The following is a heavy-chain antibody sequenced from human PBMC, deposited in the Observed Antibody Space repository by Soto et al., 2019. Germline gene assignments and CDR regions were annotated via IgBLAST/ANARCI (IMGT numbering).Heavy chain of an antibody. CDR2: IIPALGTA. Sequence: QDQLVQSGAEVKKPGSSVKVSCKASGGTFSSHTFSWVRQAPGQGLEWMGRIIPALGTATYAQKFQGRVTITAEECATTVYMELTSLRADDTSAYYCARPDFGDYWYFDLWGRGTLVTVSS. D-gene: IGHD4-17*01. V-gene: IGHV1-69*08. CDR1: GGTFSSHT. CDR3: ARPDFGDYWYFDL. J-gene: IGHJ2*01.